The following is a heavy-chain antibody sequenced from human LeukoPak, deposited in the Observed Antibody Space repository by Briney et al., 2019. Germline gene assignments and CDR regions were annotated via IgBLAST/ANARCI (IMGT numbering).Heavy chain of an antibody. V-gene: IGHV4-30-4*01. CDR1: GGSISSGDYY. CDR2: IYYSGST. CDR3: AREGGYDSSIDY. Sequence: SQTLSLTCTVSGGSISSGDYYWSWIRQPPGKGLEWIGYIYYSGSTYYNPSLKSRVTISVDTSKNQFSLKLSSVTAADTAVYYCAREGGYDSSIDYWGQGTLVTVSS. J-gene: IGHJ4*02. D-gene: IGHD3-22*01.